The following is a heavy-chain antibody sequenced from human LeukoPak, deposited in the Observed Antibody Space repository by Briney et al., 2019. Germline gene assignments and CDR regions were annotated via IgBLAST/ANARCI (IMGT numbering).Heavy chain of an antibody. CDR1: GFTVCSNY. V-gene: IGHV3-53*01. D-gene: IGHD5-12*01. CDR3: ARLERYSGYGLLDY. J-gene: IGHJ4*02. CDR2: IYSGGST. Sequence: GGSLRLSCAASGFTVCSNYMSWVRQAPGKGLEWVSVIYSGGSTYYADSVKGRFTISRDNSKNTLYLQMNSLRAEDTGVYYCARLERYSGYGLLDYWGQGTLVTVSS.